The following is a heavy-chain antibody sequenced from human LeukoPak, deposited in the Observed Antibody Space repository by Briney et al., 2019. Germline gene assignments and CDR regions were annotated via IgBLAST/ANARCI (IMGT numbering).Heavy chain of an antibody. D-gene: IGHD6-19*01. Sequence: ASVKVFCKASGYSFTGFYLHWVRQDVRQGLQWMGWIDPKSGTTKYAPRFQGRVTMTGDTSTRTVYMEVTSLRFDDTAVYYCARAGSGWSFWGQGTLVTVSA. J-gene: IGHJ4*02. CDR1: GYSFTGFY. V-gene: IGHV1-2*02. CDR2: IDPKSGTT. CDR3: ARAGSGWSF.